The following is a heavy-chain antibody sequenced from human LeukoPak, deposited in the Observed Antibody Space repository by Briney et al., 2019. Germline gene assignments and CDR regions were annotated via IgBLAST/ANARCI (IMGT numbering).Heavy chain of an antibody. CDR2: IIPILNVP. V-gene: IGHV1-69*04. Sequence: GASVTVSFKASGGTFSDYSISWVRQAPGQGLGWMGRIIPILNVPNYAQKFEGRVTITADKSTSTAYMELSSLKSEDTAVYFCARDRPRARYFDYWGQGTLVTVSS. CDR1: GGTFSDYS. J-gene: IGHJ4*02. D-gene: IGHD2-15*01. CDR3: ARDRPRARYFDY.